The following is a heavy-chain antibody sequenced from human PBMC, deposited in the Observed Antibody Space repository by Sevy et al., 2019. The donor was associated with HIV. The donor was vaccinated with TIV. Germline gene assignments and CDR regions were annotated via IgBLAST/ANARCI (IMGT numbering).Heavy chain of an antibody. J-gene: IGHJ4*02. Sequence: GGSLRLACAASGFTFSSYAMSWVRQAPGKGLEWVSAISGSGGSTYYADSVKGRFTISRDNSKNTLYLQMNSLRAEDTAIYYCAKGGYSYGSDYFDYWGQGTLVTVSS. CDR3: AKGGYSYGSDYFDY. D-gene: IGHD5-18*01. CDR2: ISGSGGST. CDR1: GFTFSSYA. V-gene: IGHV3-23*01.